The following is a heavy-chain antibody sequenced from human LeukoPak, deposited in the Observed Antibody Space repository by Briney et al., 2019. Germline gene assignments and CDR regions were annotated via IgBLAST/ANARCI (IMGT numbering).Heavy chain of an antibody. D-gene: IGHD1-26*01. CDR1: GFTFSSYG. Sequence: GGSLRLSCAASGFTFSSYGMHWVRQAPGKGLEWVAVISYDGSNKYYADSVKGRFTISRDNSKNTLYLQMNSLRAEDTAVYYRAKSIVGATAEGAQPDYWGQGTLVTVSS. J-gene: IGHJ4*02. CDR3: AKSIVGATAEGAQPDY. V-gene: IGHV3-30*18. CDR2: ISYDGSNK.